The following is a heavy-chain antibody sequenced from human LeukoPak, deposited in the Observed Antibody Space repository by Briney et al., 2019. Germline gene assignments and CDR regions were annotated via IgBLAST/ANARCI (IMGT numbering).Heavy chain of an antibody. J-gene: IGHJ4*02. CDR3: ASGVTHFDY. D-gene: IGHD5-18*01. V-gene: IGHV3-7*01. CDR1: GFTFSSYW. CDR2: IKQDGSEK. Sequence: GGSLRLSCAASGFTFSSYWMSWVRQAPREGLEWVANIKQDGSEKYYVDSVKGRFTISRDNAKSSLYLQMNSLRAEDTAVYYCASGVTHFDYWGQGTLVTVSS.